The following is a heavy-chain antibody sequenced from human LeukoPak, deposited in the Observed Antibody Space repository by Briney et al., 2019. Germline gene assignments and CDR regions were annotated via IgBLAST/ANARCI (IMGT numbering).Heavy chain of an antibody. CDR1: GDSISSGDYY. J-gene: IGHJ4*02. CDR2: IYYTGST. Sequence: PSETLSLTCTVSGDSISSGDYYWSWIRQPPGKGLEWIGYIYYTGSTYYTPPLKSRVTMSVDTSNKQFSLNLNSVTAADTALYYCARTPTTYTYGTFDSWGQGTLVTVSS. V-gene: IGHV4-30-4*02. D-gene: IGHD5-18*01. CDR3: ARTPTTYTYGTFDS.